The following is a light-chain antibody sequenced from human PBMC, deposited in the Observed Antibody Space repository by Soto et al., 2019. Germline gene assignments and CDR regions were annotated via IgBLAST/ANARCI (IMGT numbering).Light chain of an antibody. J-gene: IGKJ2*01. Sequence: EVVLTQSPGTLSLSPGERATLSCRASQSINNNYLAWYQQRPGQAPRLLIYGSSDRATGIPHRFSGSGSGTDFTLTISRLEPEDFAVYYCHQYGSSPPYTFGQGTKLEI. CDR3: HQYGSSPPYT. CDR2: GSS. V-gene: IGKV3-20*01. CDR1: QSINNNY.